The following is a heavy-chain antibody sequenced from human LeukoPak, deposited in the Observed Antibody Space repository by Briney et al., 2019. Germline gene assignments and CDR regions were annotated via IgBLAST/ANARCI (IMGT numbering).Heavy chain of an antibody. V-gene: IGHV3-30*18. CDR2: ISYDGSNK. D-gene: IGHD3-16*01. CDR1: GFTFSSYG. J-gene: IGHJ4*02. CDR3: AKDGGYARDIAFDY. Sequence: PGRSLRLSSAASGFTFSSYGMHWVRQAPGKGLEWVAVISYDGSNKYYADSVKGRFTISRDNSKNTLYLQMNSLRAEDTAVYYCAKDGGYARDIAFDYWGQGTLVTVSS.